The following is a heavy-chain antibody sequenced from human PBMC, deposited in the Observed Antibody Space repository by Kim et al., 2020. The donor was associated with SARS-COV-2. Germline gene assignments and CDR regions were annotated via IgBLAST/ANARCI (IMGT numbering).Heavy chain of an antibody. CDR1: GFTFSDHY. J-gene: IGHJ6*02. CDR2: TRNKANSYTT. D-gene: IGHD6-13*01. V-gene: IGHV3-72*01. CDR3: ARGGYSSSWYLMDV. Sequence: GGSLRLSCAASGFTFSDHYMDWVRQAPGKGLEWVGRTRNKANSYTTEYAASVKGRFTISRDDSKNSLYLQMNSLKTEDTAVYYCARGGYSSSWYLMDVWGQGTTVTVSS.